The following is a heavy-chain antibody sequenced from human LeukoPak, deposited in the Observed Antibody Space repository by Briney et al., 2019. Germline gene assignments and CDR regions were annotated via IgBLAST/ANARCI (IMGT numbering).Heavy chain of an antibody. J-gene: IGHJ3*02. V-gene: IGHV1-2*02. Sequence: GASVKVSCKAPGYTFTGYYMHWVRQAPGQGLEWMGWINPNSGGTNYAQKFQGRVTMPRDTSISTAYMELSRLRSDDTAVYYCARGGIVRDGYNYFSGAFDIWGQGTMVTVSS. D-gene: IGHD5-24*01. CDR3: ARGGIVRDGYNYFSGAFDI. CDR2: INPNSGGT. CDR1: GYTFTGYY.